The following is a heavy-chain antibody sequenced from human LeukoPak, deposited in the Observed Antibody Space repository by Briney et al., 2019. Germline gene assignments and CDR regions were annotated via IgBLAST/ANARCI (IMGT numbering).Heavy chain of an antibody. D-gene: IGHD3-10*01. CDR2: ISGYKGNT. V-gene: IGHV1-18*01. CDR1: GYTFTSYG. J-gene: IGHJ4*02. CDR3: ARDMDGSGSFDY. Sequence: ASVKVSCKASGYTFTSYGISWVRQAPGQGLEWMGWISGYKGNTNYAQKLQGRVTMTTDTSTSTAYMELRSLRSDDTAVYYCARDMDGSGSFDYWGQGTLVTVAS.